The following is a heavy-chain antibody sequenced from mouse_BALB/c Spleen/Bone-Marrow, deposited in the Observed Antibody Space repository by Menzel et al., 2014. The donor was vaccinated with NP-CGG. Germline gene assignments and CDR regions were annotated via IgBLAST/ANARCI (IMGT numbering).Heavy chain of an antibody. CDR3: TRMWAY. CDR2: IDPSDSYT. J-gene: IGHJ3*01. V-gene: IGHV1S127*01. Sequence: QVQLQQSGAELVKPGASVKMSCKASGYTFTSYWMHWVKQRPGQGLEWIGAIDPSDSYTSYNQKFKGKATLTVDTSSSTAYMQLSSLTSEDSAVYYCTRMWAYWGQGTQVTVSA. CDR1: GYTFTSYW.